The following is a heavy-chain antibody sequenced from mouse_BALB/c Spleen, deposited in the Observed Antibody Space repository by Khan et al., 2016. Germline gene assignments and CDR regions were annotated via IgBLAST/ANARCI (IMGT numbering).Heavy chain of an antibody. J-gene: IGHJ2*01. CDR2: INTYTGEP. CDR1: GYTFTDYG. CDR3: SRFRSSNY. Sequence: QIQLVQSGPELKKPGETVKISCKASGYTFTDYGMNWVKQAPGKGLQWMGWINTYTGEPTYANDFKGRFPFSLKTMANTTYLQINNHNNDDIATYFSSRFRSSNYWGQGTTLTVSS. V-gene: IGHV9-1*02.